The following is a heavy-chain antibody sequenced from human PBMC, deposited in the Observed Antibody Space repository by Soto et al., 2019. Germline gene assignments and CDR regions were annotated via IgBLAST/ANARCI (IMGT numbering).Heavy chain of an antibody. V-gene: IGHV3-7*01. D-gene: IGHD3-10*01. CDR2: IKQYGSER. Sequence: GSLRLSCAASVSTVSGYCMSWFRQTPVKGLEWVANIKQYGSERYYVDSVKGRFTISRDNAKNSLFLQMNSLRAEDSAVYYCARLWFGVQEWLEPWGQGTQVTVSS. CDR1: VSTVSGYC. J-gene: IGHJ5*02. CDR3: ARLWFGVQEWLEP.